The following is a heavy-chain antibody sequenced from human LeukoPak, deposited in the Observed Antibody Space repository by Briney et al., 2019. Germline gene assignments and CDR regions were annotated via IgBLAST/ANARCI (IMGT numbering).Heavy chain of an antibody. Sequence: GGSLRLSCAASAFTSRSYAMIWVRQAPGKGLEWVSGISGSGGSTYYSDSAKGRFTISRDNSNNTLYLQMNSLRAADTAVYYCAKGAASRGYTYVANWGQGTLVTVSS. J-gene: IGHJ4*02. V-gene: IGHV3-23*01. CDR1: AFTSRSYA. CDR2: ISGSGGST. D-gene: IGHD5-18*01. CDR3: AKGAASRGYTYVAN.